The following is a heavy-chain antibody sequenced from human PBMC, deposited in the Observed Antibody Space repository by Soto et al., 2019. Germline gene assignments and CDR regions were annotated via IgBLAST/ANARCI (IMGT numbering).Heavy chain of an antibody. CDR1: GGSFSGYY. CDR2: INHSGST. J-gene: IGHJ4*02. CDR3: ARGRIEYYDILTGYSYPAYFDY. Sequence: SETLSLTCAVYGGSFSGYYWSWIRQPPGKGLEWIGEINHSGSTNYNPSLKSRVTISVDTSKNQFSLKLSSVTAADTAVYYCARGRIEYYDILTGYSYPAYFDYWGQGTLVT. V-gene: IGHV4-34*01. D-gene: IGHD3-9*01.